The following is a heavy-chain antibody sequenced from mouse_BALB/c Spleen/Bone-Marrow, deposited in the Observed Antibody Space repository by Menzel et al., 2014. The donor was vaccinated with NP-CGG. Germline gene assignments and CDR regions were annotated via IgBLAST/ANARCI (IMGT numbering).Heavy chain of an antibody. Sequence: EVKLLESGGGLVQPGGSLKLSCAASVFDFSRYWMSWVRQAPGKGLQWIGEINPESNTINYTPSLKDKFIISRDNAKNTLYLQMSKVRSEDTALYCCARLGYYGWFAYWGQGTLVTVSA. CDR3: ARLGYYGWFAY. V-gene: IGHV4-1*02. CDR1: VFDFSRYW. CDR2: INPESNTI. D-gene: IGHD2-3*01. J-gene: IGHJ3*01.